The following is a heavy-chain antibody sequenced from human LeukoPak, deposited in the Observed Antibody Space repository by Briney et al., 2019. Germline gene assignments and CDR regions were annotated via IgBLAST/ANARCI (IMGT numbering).Heavy chain of an antibody. CDR1: GFIFDDYG. CDR3: ARGMGSSWYGPRDY. V-gene: IGHV3-20*04. D-gene: IGHD6-13*01. Sequence: RPGGSLRLSCAASGFIFDDYGMSWVHQAPGKGLEWVSGINWNGDTTGYADSVKGRFTISRDNAKNSLYLQMNSLRAEDTAFYYCARGMGSSWYGPRDYWGQGTLVTVSS. CDR2: INWNGDTT. J-gene: IGHJ4*02.